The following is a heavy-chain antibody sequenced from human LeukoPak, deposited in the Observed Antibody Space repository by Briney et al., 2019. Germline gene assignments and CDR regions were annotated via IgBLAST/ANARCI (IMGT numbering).Heavy chain of an antibody. V-gene: IGHV3-21*05. D-gene: IGHD6-13*01. J-gene: IGHJ4*02. CDR1: GDGFTRHT. CDR3: AREYDSRARFDS. Sequence: GGSLRLSCAGSGDGFTRHTMNWVRRAPGKGREWISYIRSTGDYIYYADSVKGRFTISRDNARTSVYLQMNSLRVEDTAIYYCAREYDSRARFDSWGQGTLVTVSS. CDR2: IRSTGDYI.